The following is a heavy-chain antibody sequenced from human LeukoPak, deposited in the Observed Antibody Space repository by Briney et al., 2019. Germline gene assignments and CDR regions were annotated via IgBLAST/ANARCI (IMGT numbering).Heavy chain of an antibody. V-gene: IGHV1-18*01. J-gene: IGHJ5*02. Sequence: GASVKVSCKASGYTFTSYGISWVRQAPGQGLEWMGWISAYNGNTNYAQKLQGRVTMTTDTSTSTAYMELRSLRSDDTAVYYCARGGDNYDFWSGPGGWFDPWGQGTLVTVSS. CDR3: ARGGDNYDFWSGPGGWFDP. CDR1: GYTFTSYG. D-gene: IGHD3-3*01. CDR2: ISAYNGNT.